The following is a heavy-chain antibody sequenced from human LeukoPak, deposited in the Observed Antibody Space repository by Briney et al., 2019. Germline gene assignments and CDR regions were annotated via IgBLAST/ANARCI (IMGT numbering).Heavy chain of an antibody. Sequence: GGSLRLSCAASGFTFSPYWMHWVRHAPGKGLVWVSRIKSDGSSTNYADSVKGQFTISRDNAKNTLYLQMNSLRAEDTAVYYCVRDGDAYNFDCWGQGTLVVVSS. CDR1: GFTFSPYW. CDR3: VRDGDAYNFDC. J-gene: IGHJ4*02. V-gene: IGHV3-74*01. CDR2: IKSDGSST. D-gene: IGHD5-24*01.